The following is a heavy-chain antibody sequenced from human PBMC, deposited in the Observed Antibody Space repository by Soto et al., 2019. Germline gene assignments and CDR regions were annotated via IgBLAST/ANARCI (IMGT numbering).Heavy chain of an antibody. D-gene: IGHD2-2*01. V-gene: IGHV3-30-3*01. CDR3: ARGPSSLTRFDY. Sequence: PGGSLRLSCAASGFTFSSYAMHWARQAPGKGLEWVAVISYDGNNKYYADSVKGRVTISRDNSKNTLYVQMNSLRGEDTAVYYCARGPSSLTRFDYWGQGTLVTVSS. CDR1: GFTFSSYA. CDR2: ISYDGNNK. J-gene: IGHJ4*02.